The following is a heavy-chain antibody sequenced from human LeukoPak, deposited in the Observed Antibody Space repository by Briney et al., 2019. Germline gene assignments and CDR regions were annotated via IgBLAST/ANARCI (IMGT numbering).Heavy chain of an antibody. D-gene: IGHD2-2*01. CDR3: ATSLRTSVVPAAITPLVYAFDI. CDR2: FDPEDGET. V-gene: IGHV1-24*01. Sequence: ASVKVSCKVSGYTLTELSMHWVRQAPGKGLEWMGGFDPEDGETIYAQKFQGRVTMTEDTSTDTAYMELSSLRSEDTAVYYCATSLRTSVVPAAITPLVYAFDIWGQGTMVTVAS. J-gene: IGHJ3*02. CDR1: GYTLTELS.